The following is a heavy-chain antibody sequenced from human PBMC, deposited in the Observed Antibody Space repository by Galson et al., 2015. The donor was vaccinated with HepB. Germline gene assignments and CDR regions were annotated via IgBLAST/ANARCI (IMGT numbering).Heavy chain of an antibody. CDR3: ARARGQGAGDYENWYLDL. V-gene: IGHV3-30*04. J-gene: IGHJ2*01. CDR2: ISYNGKYT. CDR1: GFTFSNYP. D-gene: IGHD4-17*01. Sequence: SLRLSCAASGFTFSNYPIHWVRQAPGKGLEWVAVISYNGKYTNYADSGKGRLTISRDNSKNTQYLQMNSLRSEDTAIYYCARARGQGAGDYENWYLDLWGRGTLVTVSS.